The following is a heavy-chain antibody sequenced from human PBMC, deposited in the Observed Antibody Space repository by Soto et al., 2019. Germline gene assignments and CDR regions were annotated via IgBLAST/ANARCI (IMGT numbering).Heavy chain of an antibody. D-gene: IGHD6-6*01. CDR1: GYTFTGYY. Sequence: ASVKASFRASGYTFTGYYMHWARQAPGQGLEWMGWINPNSGGTNYAQKFQGWVTMTRDTSISTAYMELSRLRSDDTAVYYCARDRNRIAARRVPGAMFAFDIWGQETXVTVSS. V-gene: IGHV1-2*04. CDR2: INPNSGGT. J-gene: IGHJ3*02. CDR3: ARDRNRIAARRVPGAMFAFDI.